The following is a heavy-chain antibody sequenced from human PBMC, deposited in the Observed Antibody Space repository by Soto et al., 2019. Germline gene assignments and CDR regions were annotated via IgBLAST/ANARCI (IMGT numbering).Heavy chain of an antibody. J-gene: IGHJ3*02. CDR1: GGSISSGGYF. D-gene: IGHD3-22*01. CDR3: ARDRGGGDYDSSGYTFRDLDAFDI. CDR2: TYYRGRT. V-gene: IGHV4-31*03. Sequence: SETLSLTCTVSGGSISSGGYFWTWIRQHPGKGHERIGYTYYRGRTYYNQSLKSRVTISVDTSKNQFSLKLSSVTAADTAVYYCARDRGGGDYDSSGYTFRDLDAFDIWGQGTMVTVSS.